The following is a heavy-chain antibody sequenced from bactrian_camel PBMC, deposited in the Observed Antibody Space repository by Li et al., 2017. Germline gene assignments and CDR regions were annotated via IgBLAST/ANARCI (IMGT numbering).Heavy chain of an antibody. D-gene: IGHD4*01. CDR2: VYFGGGST. CDR1: GFAFNTWC. CDR3: AAVRWPAAHYNDYVRFGY. Sequence: DVQLVESGGNSVDAGGSLTLSCAASGFAFNTWCMGWFRQAPGKEREGVAFVYFGGGSTYYSDSVKGRFNISQDNAKNTVYLQMNSLKPEDTAMYYCAAVRWPAAHYNDYVRFGYWGHGTQVTVS. V-gene: IGHV3S40*01. J-gene: IGHJ6*01.